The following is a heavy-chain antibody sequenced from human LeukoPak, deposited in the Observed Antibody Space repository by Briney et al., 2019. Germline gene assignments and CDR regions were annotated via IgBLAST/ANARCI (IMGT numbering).Heavy chain of an antibody. Sequence: ASVKVSCKASGYTFTDYGISWVRQAPGQALEWMGWISPHNGNTNYAQNLQGRVTMTTDTSTSTAYMELRSLRSDDTAVYYCARENIVVIPALRVLFDSWGQGTLVTVSS. V-gene: IGHV1-18*01. CDR3: ARENIVVIPALRVLFDS. CDR1: GYTFTDYG. D-gene: IGHD2-2*01. J-gene: IGHJ4*02. CDR2: ISPHNGNT.